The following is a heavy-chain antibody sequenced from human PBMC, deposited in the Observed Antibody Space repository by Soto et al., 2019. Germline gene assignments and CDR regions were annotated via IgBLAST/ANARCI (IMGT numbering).Heavy chain of an antibody. CDR1: GFTFRNYD. CDR3: ARTDRDFYGLDV. J-gene: IGHJ6*02. CDR2: ISAAGDP. Sequence: EVQLVESGGGLVQPGGSLRLSCEASGFTFRNYDMHWVRQGTGKGLEWFSGISAAGDPDYADSVEGRFTISRENAQNSFFLQMNSLRVGDTAVYYCARTDRDFYGLDVWGQGTTVIVSS. V-gene: IGHV3-13*05.